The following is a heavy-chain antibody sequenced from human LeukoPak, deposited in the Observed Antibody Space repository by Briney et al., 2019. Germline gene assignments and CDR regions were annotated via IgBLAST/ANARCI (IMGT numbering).Heavy chain of an antibody. CDR1: GFTFSSYS. CDR3: AKATVTTRDYYYGMDV. D-gene: IGHD4-11*01. V-gene: IGHV3-48*01. J-gene: IGHJ6*02. CDR2: ISSSSSTI. Sequence: PGGSLRLSCAASGFTFSSYSMNWVRQAPGKGLEWVSYISSSSSTIYYAGSVKGRFTISRDNAKNSLYLQMNSLRAEDTAVYYCAKATVTTRDYYYGMDVWGQGTTVTVSS.